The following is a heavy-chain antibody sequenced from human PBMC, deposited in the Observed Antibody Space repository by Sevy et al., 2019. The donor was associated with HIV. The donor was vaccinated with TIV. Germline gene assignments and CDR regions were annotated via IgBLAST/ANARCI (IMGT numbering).Heavy chain of an antibody. D-gene: IGHD6-25*01. V-gene: IGHV4-61*02. CDR1: GGSISSGSHY. CDR3: ARDFRDSRRYFPCYAMDV. J-gene: IGHJ6*02. Sequence: SETLSLTCTVSGGSISSGSHYWNWIRQPAGKGLEWIGRIYTSGSTNYNPSLKSRVTMSVDTSKNQFSLNLSSVTAADTAVYYCARDFRDSRRYFPCYAMDVWGQGTTVTVSS. CDR2: IYTSGST.